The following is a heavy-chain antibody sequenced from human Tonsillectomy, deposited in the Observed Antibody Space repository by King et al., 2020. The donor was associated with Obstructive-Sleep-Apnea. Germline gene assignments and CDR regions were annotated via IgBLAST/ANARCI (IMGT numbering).Heavy chain of an antibody. CDR3: ASLEPVNSFDY. V-gene: IGHV3-23*04. J-gene: IGHJ4*02. CDR2: ISGSGGNT. D-gene: IGHD1-14*01. CDR1: GFTFSSYA. Sequence: VQLVEPGGGLEQPGGSLRLSCAASGFTFSSYAMSWVRQAPGKGLEWVSAISGSGGNTYYAASVKGRFTISRDNSKNTLYLQMYSLRAEDTALYYCASLEPVNSFDYWGRGTLVTVSS.